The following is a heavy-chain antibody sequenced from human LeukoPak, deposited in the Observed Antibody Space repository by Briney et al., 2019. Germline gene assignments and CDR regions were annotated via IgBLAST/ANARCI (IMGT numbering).Heavy chain of an antibody. Sequence: SQTLSLTCTVSGGSISSGSYYWSWIRQPAGKGLEWIGRIYTSGSTNYNPSLKSRVTISVDTSKNQFSLELSSVTAADTAVYYCASSTGATTPYYYYYMDVWGKGTTVTVSS. D-gene: IGHD1-26*01. J-gene: IGHJ6*03. CDR3: ASSTGATTPYYYYYMDV. V-gene: IGHV4-61*02. CDR2: IYTSGST. CDR1: GGSISSGSYY.